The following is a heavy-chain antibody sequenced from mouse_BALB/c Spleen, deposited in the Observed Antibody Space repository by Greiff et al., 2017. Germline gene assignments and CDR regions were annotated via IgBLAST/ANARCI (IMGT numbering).Heavy chain of an antibody. Sequence: EVKLQESGPGLVKPSQSLSLTCSVTGYSITSGYYWNWIRQFPGNKLEWMGYISYDGSNNYNPSLKNRISITRDTSKNQFFLKLNSVTTEDTATYYCAKEKITYFDYWGQGTTLTVSS. CDR1: GYSITSGYY. J-gene: IGHJ2*01. CDR2: ISYDGSN. V-gene: IGHV3-6*02. D-gene: IGHD1-3*01. CDR3: AKEKITYFDY.